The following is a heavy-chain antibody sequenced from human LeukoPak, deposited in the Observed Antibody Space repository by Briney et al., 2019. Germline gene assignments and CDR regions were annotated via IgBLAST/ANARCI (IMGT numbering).Heavy chain of an antibody. D-gene: IGHD5-12*01. CDR3: VRHDGRGGATMGAFDS. CDR1: AASISSSNHH. Sequence: PSETLSLTCTISAASISSSNHHWGWIRQSPGKGLEWIGSIYSGRTFYYNPSLNSRVTISVVTSDQFTLQLNSVTAADTAVYYCVRHDGRGGATMGAFDSWGQGSLVTVPS. J-gene: IGHJ5*01. V-gene: IGHV4-39*01. CDR2: IYSGRTF.